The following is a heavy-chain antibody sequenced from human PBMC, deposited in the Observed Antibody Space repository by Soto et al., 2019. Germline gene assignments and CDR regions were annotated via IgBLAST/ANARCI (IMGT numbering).Heavy chain of an antibody. Sequence: ASVKVSCKASGYTFTSYGISWVRQAPGQGLEWMGWISAYNGNTNYAQKLQGSVTMTTDTSTSTAYMELRSLRSDDTAVYYCAREQGRAYYDSSGYPDYWGQGTLVTVS. CDR2: ISAYNGNT. V-gene: IGHV1-18*01. CDR1: GYTFTSYG. CDR3: AREQGRAYYDSSGYPDY. J-gene: IGHJ4*02. D-gene: IGHD3-22*01.